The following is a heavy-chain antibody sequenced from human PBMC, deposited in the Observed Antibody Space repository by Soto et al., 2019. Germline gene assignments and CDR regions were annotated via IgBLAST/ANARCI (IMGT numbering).Heavy chain of an antibody. Sequence: PSETLSLTCTVSGGSISSSSYYWGWIRQPPGKGLEWIGSIYYSGSTYYNPSLKSRVTISVDTSKNQFSLKLSSVTAADTAVYYCARYYYDFWSGYYTNWFDPWGQGTLVTVSS. D-gene: IGHD3-3*01. J-gene: IGHJ5*02. CDR3: ARYYYDFWSGYYTNWFDP. CDR2: IYYSGST. CDR1: GGSISSSSYY. V-gene: IGHV4-39*01.